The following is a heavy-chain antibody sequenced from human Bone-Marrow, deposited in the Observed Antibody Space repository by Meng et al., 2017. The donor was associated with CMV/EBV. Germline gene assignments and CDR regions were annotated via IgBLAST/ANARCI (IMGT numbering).Heavy chain of an antibody. J-gene: IGHJ4*02. D-gene: IGHD2-2*02. CDR1: GFTFSDYG. CDR2: VSGDGGRT. V-gene: IGHV3-23*01. CDR3: VRGGRITSCSTG. Sequence: GESLKISFAASGFTFSDYGINWVRQAPGKGLEWVSTVSGDGGRTDYEDSVKGRFTISRDNCKNTMFLQMNSLRADDTAIYYCVRGGRITSCSTGWGQGTLVTVSS.